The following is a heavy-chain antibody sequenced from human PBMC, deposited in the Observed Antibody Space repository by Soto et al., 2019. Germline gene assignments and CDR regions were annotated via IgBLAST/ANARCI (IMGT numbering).Heavy chain of an antibody. CDR3: ATNVHSSGYYAEY. CDR1: GYTLTELS. J-gene: IGHJ4*02. V-gene: IGHV1-24*01. CDR2: FDPEHGET. D-gene: IGHD6-19*01. Sequence: QVHLVQSGAEVKKPGASVKVSCKVSGYTLTELSMHWVRQAPGKGLEWMGGFDPEHGETIYAQKFQGRVIMTEDTSTDTAYMELSSLRSGDTAVYSWATNVHSSGYYAEYWGQGTLVTVSS.